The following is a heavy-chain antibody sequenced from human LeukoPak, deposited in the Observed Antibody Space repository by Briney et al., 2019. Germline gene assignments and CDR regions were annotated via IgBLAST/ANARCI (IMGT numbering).Heavy chain of an antibody. Sequence: ASVKVSCKASGYTFTSYGISWVRQAPGQALEWMGWISAYNGNTNYAHKLQGRVTMTTDTSTSTDYMELRSLRSDDTAVYYCARAMRIRLREDYWGQGTLVSVSS. CDR3: ARAMRIRLREDY. D-gene: IGHD5-18*01. V-gene: IGHV1-18*04. CDR2: ISAYNGNT. J-gene: IGHJ4*02. CDR1: GYTFTSYG.